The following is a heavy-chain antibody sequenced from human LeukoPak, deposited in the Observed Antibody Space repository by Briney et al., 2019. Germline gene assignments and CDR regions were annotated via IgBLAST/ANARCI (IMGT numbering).Heavy chain of an antibody. CDR3: ARGVAFDI. CDR1: GGSISSNSYY. Sequence: SETLSLTCTVSGGSISSNSYYWGWIRQSPGKGLEWIGEINHSGSTNYNPSLKSRVTISVDTSKNQFSLKLSSVTAADTAVYYCARGVAFDIWGQGTMVTVSS. V-gene: IGHV4-39*07. J-gene: IGHJ3*02. CDR2: INHSGST.